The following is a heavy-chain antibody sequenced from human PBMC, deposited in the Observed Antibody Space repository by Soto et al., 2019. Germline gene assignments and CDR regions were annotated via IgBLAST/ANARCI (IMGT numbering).Heavy chain of an antibody. V-gene: IGHV3-23*01. CDR3: AKAWGIDY. Sequence: EVQLLESGGCLVEPGGSRRLSCAASGFTFSSDTMSWVRQAPGKGLEWVSTISGSGSSTYSADSVKGRFTISRDNSKNTLYLQMNSLRVEDTAIYYCAKAWGIDYWGQGTLVTVSS. CDR2: ISGSGSST. D-gene: IGHD7-27*01. CDR1: GFTFSSDT. J-gene: IGHJ4*02.